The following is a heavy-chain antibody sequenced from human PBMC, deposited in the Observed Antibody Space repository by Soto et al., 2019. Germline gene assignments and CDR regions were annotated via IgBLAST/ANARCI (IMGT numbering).Heavy chain of an antibody. Sequence: QVQLVESGGGVVQPGRSLRLSCAASGFTFSSYAMHWVRQAPGKGLEWVAVISYDGSNKYYADSVKGRFTISRDNSKNTLYLQMNSLRAEDTAVYYCAGGGSGWYKDGMDVW. CDR2: ISYDGSNK. CDR3: AGGGSGWYKDGMDV. D-gene: IGHD6-19*01. CDR1: GFTFSSYA. V-gene: IGHV3-30-3*01. J-gene: IGHJ6*01.